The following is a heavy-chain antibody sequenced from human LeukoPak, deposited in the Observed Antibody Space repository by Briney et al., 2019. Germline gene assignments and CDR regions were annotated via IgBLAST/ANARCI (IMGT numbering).Heavy chain of an antibody. CDR2: IYYSGST. Sequence: PSEPLSLTCTVSGGSISSYYWSWIRQPPGKGLEGMGYIYYSGSTNYNPSLKSRVTISVDTSKTQFSLKLSSVTAADTAVYYCARDNAGSGYNDYWGQGTLVTVSS. D-gene: IGHD5-18*01. J-gene: IGHJ4*02. V-gene: IGHV4-59*01. CDR3: ARDNAGSGYNDY. CDR1: GGSISSYY.